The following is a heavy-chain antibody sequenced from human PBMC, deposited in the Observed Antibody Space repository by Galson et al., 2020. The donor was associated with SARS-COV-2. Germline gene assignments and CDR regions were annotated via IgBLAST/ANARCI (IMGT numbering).Heavy chain of an antibody. V-gene: IGHV3-30*01. Sequence: GGSLRLSCAASGFTFSSYAMHWVRQAPGKGLEWVAVISYDGSNKYYADSVKGRFTISRDNSKNTLYLQMNSLRAEDTAVYYCARPYSGSYWGYFDYWGQGTLVTVSS. J-gene: IGHJ4*02. D-gene: IGHD1-26*01. CDR3: ARPYSGSYWGYFDY. CDR2: ISYDGSNK. CDR1: GFTFSSYA.